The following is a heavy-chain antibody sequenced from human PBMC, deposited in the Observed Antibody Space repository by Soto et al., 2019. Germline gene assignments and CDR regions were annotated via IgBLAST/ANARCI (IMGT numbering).Heavy chain of an antibody. CDR1: GGSISSGGYS. CDR3: ARGRVVPAAIPHYYYGMDV. Sequence: QLQLQESGSGLVKPSQTLSLTCAVSGGSISSGGYSWSWIRQPPGKGLEWIGYIYHSGSTYYNPSPKSRVTISVDRSKNQFSLKLSSVTAADTAVYYCARGRVVPAAIPHYYYGMDVWGQGTTVTVSS. CDR2: IYHSGST. V-gene: IGHV4-30-2*01. J-gene: IGHJ6*02. D-gene: IGHD2-2*01.